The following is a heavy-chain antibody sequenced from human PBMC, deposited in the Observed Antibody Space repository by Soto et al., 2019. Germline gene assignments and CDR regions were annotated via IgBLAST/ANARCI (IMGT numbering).Heavy chain of an antibody. CDR2: IWYDGSNK. D-gene: IGHD5-18*01. CDR3: ARATGSCIQLWLPY. J-gene: IGHJ4*02. CDR1: GFTFSSYG. Sequence: QVQLVESGGGVVQPGRSLRLSCAASGFTFSSYGMHWVRQAPGKGLEWVAVIWYDGSNKYYADSVKGRFTISRDNSKNTLYLQMTSLRAEDTAVYYCARATGSCIQLWLPYWGQGTLVTVSS. V-gene: IGHV3-33*01.